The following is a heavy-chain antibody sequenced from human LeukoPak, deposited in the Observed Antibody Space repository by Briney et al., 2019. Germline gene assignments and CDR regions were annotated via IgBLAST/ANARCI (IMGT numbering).Heavy chain of an antibody. CDR2: IYYSGST. CDR3: ASRIAAAENFDY. CDR1: GGSISSYY. V-gene: IGHV4-59*08. Sequence: SETLSLTCTVSGGSISSYYWSWIRQPPGKGLECIGYIYYSGSTNHNPSLKSRVTISVDTSKNQFSLKLSSVTAADTAVYYCASRIAAAENFDYWGQGTLVVVSS. D-gene: IGHD6-13*01. J-gene: IGHJ4*02.